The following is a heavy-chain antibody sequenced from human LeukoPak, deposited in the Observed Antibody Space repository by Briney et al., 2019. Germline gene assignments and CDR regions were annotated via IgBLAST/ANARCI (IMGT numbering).Heavy chain of an antibody. CDR3: ARDDGYDNSGYNFFDH. D-gene: IGHD3-22*01. J-gene: IGHJ4*02. CDR1: GFXFSSYA. Sequence: PGGSLRLSCAASGFXFSSYAIHWVRQAPGKGREYVSDISTNGDITYYTNSVKGRFTISRDNSKNTVYLQLGSLGAEDTAVYYCARDDGYDNSGYNFFDHWGQGTLVTVSS. V-gene: IGHV3-64*01. CDR2: ISTNGDIT.